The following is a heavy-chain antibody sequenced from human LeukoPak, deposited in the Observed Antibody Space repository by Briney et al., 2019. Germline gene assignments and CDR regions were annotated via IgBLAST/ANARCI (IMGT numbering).Heavy chain of an antibody. CDR3: ARDKVTQTYYYYYYMDV. Sequence: SETLSLTCTVSGYSISSGYYWGWIRQPPGKGLEWIGSIYYSGSTYYNPSLKSRVTISVDTSKNQFSLKLSSVTAADTAVYYCARDKVTQTYYYYYYMDVWGKGTTVTVSS. D-gene: IGHD2-21*02. CDR2: IYYSGST. J-gene: IGHJ6*03. V-gene: IGHV4-38-2*02. CDR1: GYSISSGYY.